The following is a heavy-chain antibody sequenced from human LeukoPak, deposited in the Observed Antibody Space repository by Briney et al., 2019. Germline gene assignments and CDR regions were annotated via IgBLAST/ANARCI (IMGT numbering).Heavy chain of an antibody. V-gene: IGHV4-4*07. J-gene: IGHJ3*02. D-gene: IGHD3/OR15-3a*01. CDR2: IYSSGSS. CDR3: ARRWTGENAFDI. Sequence: SETLSLTRIVSGGSISSRHWSWIRQPAGKGLEWIGHIYSSGSSNYNPSLKSRVTMSVDTSTNHFSLKLTSVTAADTAVYYCARRWTGENAFDIWGQGTMVTVSS. CDR1: GGSISSRH.